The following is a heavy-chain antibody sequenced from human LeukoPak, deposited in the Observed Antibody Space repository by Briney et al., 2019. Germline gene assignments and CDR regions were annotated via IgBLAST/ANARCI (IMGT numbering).Heavy chain of an antibody. D-gene: IGHD3-3*01. CDR2: INPNSGGT. J-gene: IGHJ4*02. CDR3: ARMYYDFWSGYYSSGDNDY. Sequence: ASVKVSCKASGYTFTGYYMHWARQAPGQGLEWMGWINPNSGGTNYAQKFQGRVTMTRDTSISTAYMELSRLRSDDTAVYYCARMYYDFWSGYYSSGDNDYWGQGTLVTVSS. V-gene: IGHV1-2*02. CDR1: GYTFTGYY.